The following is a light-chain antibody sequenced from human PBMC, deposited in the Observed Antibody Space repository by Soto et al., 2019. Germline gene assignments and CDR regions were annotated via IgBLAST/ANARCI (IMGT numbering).Light chain of an antibody. CDR1: QTITAN. J-gene: IGKJ2*01. V-gene: IGKV3-15*01. CDR3: QQYHNWPPQYT. CDR2: GAS. Sequence: EIVMTQSPATLSVSPGERATLSCRASQTITANFAWYQQRPGQAPSLLIHGASTRATGVPARFSGSGSGTEFTLTISSLQSEDFAAYYCQQYHNWPPQYTFGQGTKLQIK.